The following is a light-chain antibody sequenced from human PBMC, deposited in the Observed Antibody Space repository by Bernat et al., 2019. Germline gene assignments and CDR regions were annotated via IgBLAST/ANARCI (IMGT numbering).Light chain of an antibody. CDR2: DVS. CDR1: SSDVGGYNY. V-gene: IGLV2-14*01. CDR3: SSYTSSSTPHVV. J-gene: IGLJ2*01. Sequence: QSALTQPASVSGSPGQSITISCTGTSSDVGGYNYVSWYQQHPGKAPKLMIFDVSNRPSGASNRFSGSKSGNTASLTISGLQAEDEADYYVSSYTSSSTPHVVFGGGTKLTVL.